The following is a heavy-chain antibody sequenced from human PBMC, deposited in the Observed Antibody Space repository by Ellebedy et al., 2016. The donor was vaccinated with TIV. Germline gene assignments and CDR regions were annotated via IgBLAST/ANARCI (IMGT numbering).Heavy chain of an antibody. CDR1: GFSFSSYS. Sequence: GGSLRLSCAASGFSFSSYSMTWVRQAPGKGLEWVSVIYSGGSTYYADSVKGRFTISRDNSKNTLYLQMNSLRAEDTAVYYCARGRGYAHQGLNFDYWGQGTLVTVSS. J-gene: IGHJ4*02. CDR3: ARGRGYAHQGLNFDY. D-gene: IGHD2-2*01. CDR2: IYSGGST. V-gene: IGHV3-53*01.